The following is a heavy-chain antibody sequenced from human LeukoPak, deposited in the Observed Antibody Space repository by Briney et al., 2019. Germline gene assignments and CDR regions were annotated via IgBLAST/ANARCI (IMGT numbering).Heavy chain of an antibody. D-gene: IGHD5-24*01. CDR3: ARDLGGDGYNSDC. Sequence: GASVKVSCKASGGTFSSYAISWVRQAPGQGLEWMGRIIPILGIANYAQKFQGRVTITADKSTSTAYMELSSLRSEDTAVYYCARDLGGDGYNSDCWGQGTLVTVSS. J-gene: IGHJ4*02. V-gene: IGHV1-69*04. CDR1: GGTFSSYA. CDR2: IIPILGIA.